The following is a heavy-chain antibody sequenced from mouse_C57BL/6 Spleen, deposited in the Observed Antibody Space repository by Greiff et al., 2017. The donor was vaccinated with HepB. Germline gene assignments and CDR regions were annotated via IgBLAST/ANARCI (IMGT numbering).Heavy chain of an antibody. D-gene: IGHD2-4*01. CDR2: IYPGSGNT. J-gene: IGHJ1*03. CDR3: ARGGIYYDYDWYFDV. V-gene: IGHV1-76*01. CDR1: GYTFTDYY. Sequence: QVTLKVSGAELVRPGASVKLSCKASGYTFTDYYINWVKQRPGQGLEWIARIYPGSGNTYYNEKFKGKATLTAEKSSSTAYMQLSSLTSEDSAVYFCARGGIYYDYDWYFDVWGTGTTVTVSS.